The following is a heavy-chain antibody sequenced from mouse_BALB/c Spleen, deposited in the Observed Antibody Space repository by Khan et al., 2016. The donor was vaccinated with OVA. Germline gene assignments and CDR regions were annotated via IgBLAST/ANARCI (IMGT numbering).Heavy chain of an antibody. Sequence: IQLVQSGPELVKPGASVKMSCKASGYTFTNYVLHWVKQKPGQGLEWIGYINPYNGGTKYNEKFKGKATLTSDKSSITAYMELSSLTSEVSAVYYCARGNWQSYYFDYWGQGTTRTLSS. J-gene: IGHJ2*01. V-gene: IGHV1S136*01. CDR3: ARGNWQSYYFDY. CDR1: GYTFTNYV. CDR2: INPYNGGT. D-gene: IGHD4-1*01.